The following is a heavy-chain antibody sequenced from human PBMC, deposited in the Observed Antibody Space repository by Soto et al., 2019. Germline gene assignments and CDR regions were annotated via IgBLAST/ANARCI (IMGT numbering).Heavy chain of an antibody. J-gene: IGHJ4*02. Sequence: ASVKVSCKASGYTFTSHDINWVRQATGQGLEWMGWISAYSGNTNYADTVQGRFTMSRNNSKNTLYLQMNSLRAEDTAVYYCARGRYDDFWSGPDYWGQGTLVTVSS. D-gene: IGHD3-3*01. CDR3: ARGRYDDFWSGPDY. CDR2: ISAYSGNT. CDR1: GYTFTSHD. V-gene: IGHV1-8*01.